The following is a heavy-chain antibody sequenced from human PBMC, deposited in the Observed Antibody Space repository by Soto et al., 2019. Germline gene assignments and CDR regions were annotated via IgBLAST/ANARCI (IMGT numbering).Heavy chain of an antibody. V-gene: IGHV1-46*03. J-gene: IGHJ5*02. CDR1: GYTFTNHH. D-gene: IGHD3-10*01. Sequence: QVQLAQSGAEVKKPGASVRVSCKASGYTFTNHHMHWVRQVPGEGLEWMGMINPRGGGTNYPQKFQGRVTMTRDTATGTAYMELSRLTYDDTALYYCCSLDYGQGSWGQGTLVTVSS. CDR2: INPRGGGT. CDR3: CSLDYGQGS.